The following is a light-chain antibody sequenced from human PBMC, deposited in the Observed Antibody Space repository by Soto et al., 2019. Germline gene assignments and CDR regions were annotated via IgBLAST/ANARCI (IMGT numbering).Light chain of an antibody. CDR1: QSVSSGY. J-gene: IGKJ2*01. CDR3: HHYGDSPLYT. CDR2: GSS. V-gene: IGKV3-20*01. Sequence: EVVLTQSPGTLSLSPGERASLSCRASQSVSSGYLAWYQQKPGQAPRVPIYGSSNRATGIPDRFSGNGSRTDFTLTISRLEPEDFAVYYCHHYGDSPLYTFGQATKLEIK.